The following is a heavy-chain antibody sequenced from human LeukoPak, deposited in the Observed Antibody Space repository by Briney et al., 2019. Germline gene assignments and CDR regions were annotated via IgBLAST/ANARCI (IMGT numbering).Heavy chain of an antibody. D-gene: IGHD5-18*01. CDR3: AKVGGYSYGFMDY. Sequence: GESLKISCKGSGYSFTSYWIGWVRQMPGKGLEWMGIIYPGDSDTRYSPSFQGQVTISADKSISTAYLQWSSLRAEDTAVYYCAKVGGYSYGFMDYWGQGTLVTVSS. V-gene: IGHV5-51*01. CDR2: IYPGDSDT. J-gene: IGHJ4*02. CDR1: GYSFTSYW.